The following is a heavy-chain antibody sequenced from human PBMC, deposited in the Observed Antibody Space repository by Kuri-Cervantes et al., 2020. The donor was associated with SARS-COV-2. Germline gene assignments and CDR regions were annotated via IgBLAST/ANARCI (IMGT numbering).Heavy chain of an antibody. V-gene: IGHV3-21*01. CDR2: ISSSSSYI. Sequence: GESLKISCAASGFTFSSYSMNWVRQAPGKGLEWVSSISSSSSYIYYADSVKARFTISRDNSKNTLYLQMNSLRAEDTAVYYCAKEPRCYDPHYSSGMDVWGQGNMVTVSS. CDR3: AKEPRCYDPHYSSGMDV. CDR1: GFTFSSYS. D-gene: IGHD5-12*01. J-gene: IGHJ6*02.